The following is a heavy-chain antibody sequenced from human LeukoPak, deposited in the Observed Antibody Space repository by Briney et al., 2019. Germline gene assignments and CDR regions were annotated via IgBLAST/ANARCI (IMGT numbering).Heavy chain of an antibody. J-gene: IGHJ4*02. V-gene: IGHV1-46*01. D-gene: IGHD3-9*01. Sequence: GASVKVSCKASGYTFTSYYMHWVRQAPGQGLEWMGIINPSGGSTSYAQKFQGRVTMTRDTSTSTVYMELSSLRSEDTAVYYCARDSLILRYFDWLFSGGHFDYWGQGTLVTVSS. CDR2: INPSGGST. CDR1: GYTFTSYY. CDR3: ARDSLILRYFDWLFSGGHFDY.